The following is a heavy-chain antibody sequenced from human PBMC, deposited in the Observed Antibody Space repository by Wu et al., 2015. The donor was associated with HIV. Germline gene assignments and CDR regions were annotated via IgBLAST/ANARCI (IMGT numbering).Heavy chain of an antibody. J-gene: IGHJ5*02. CDR1: GYTFTGYY. V-gene: IGHV1-2*02. CDR3: ARDIPGYCSSTSCYWTYNWFDP. CDR2: INPNSGGT. Sequence: QVQLVQSGAEVKKPGASVKVSCKASGYTFTGYYMHWVRQAPGQGLEWMGWINPNSGGTNYAQKFQGRVTMTRDTSISTAYMELSRLRSDDTAVYYCARDIPGYCSSTSCYWTYNWFDPWGQGTLVTVSS. D-gene: IGHD2-2*01.